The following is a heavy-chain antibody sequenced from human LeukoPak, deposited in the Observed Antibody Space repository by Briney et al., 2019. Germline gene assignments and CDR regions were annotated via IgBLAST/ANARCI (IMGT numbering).Heavy chain of an antibody. Sequence: ASVKVSCKASGYTFTSYDINWVRQATGQGLEWMGWMNPNSGNTGYAQKLQGRVTMTTDTSTSTAYMELRSLRSDDTAVYYCARFGAGYCSGGSCSNFDYWGQGTLVTVSS. V-gene: IGHV1-8*02. CDR2: MNPNSGNT. CDR3: ARFGAGYCSGGSCSNFDY. CDR1: GYTFTSYD. D-gene: IGHD2-15*01. J-gene: IGHJ4*02.